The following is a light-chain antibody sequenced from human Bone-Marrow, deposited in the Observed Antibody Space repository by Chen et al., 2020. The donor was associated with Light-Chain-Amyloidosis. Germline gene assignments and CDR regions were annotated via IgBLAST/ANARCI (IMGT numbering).Light chain of an antibody. J-gene: IGLJ2*01. CDR2: RDT. V-gene: IGLV3-25*03. CDR1: DLPTKY. Sequence: SYELTQPPSVSVSPGPTARITCSGDDLPTKYAYWYQQKPGQAPVLVIHRDTARPSGISERFSGSSSGTRATLTISGVQAEDEADYHCQSADSSGTYEGIFGGGTKLTVL. CDR3: QSADSSGTYEGI.